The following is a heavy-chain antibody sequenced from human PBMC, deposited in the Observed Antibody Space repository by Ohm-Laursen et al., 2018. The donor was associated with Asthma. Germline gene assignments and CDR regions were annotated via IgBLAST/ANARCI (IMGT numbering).Heavy chain of an antibody. CDR3: AKDRVAVAGIFDY. D-gene: IGHD6-19*01. J-gene: IGHJ4*02. Sequence: SLRLSCTASGFTFSSYSMNWVHQAPGKGLEWVSSISSSSSYIYYADSVKGRFTISRDNAKNSLYLQMNSLRAEDTAVYYCAKDRVAVAGIFDYWGQGTLVTVSS. V-gene: IGHV3-21*01. CDR1: GFTFSSYS. CDR2: ISSSSSYI.